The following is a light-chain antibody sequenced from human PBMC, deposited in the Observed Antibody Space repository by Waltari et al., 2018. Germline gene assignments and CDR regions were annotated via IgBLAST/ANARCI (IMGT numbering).Light chain of an antibody. J-gene: IGKJ1*01. Sequence: EIVLTQSPGTLSLSPGERATLSCRASQSVSRSYLAWYQQKPGQAPRLLIYGASRRATGIPDRFSGSGSGTDFTLTISRLEPEDFALYFCQQYGSSPLAFGQGTKVEIK. CDR1: QSVSRSY. V-gene: IGKV3-20*01. CDR3: QQYGSSPLA. CDR2: GAS.